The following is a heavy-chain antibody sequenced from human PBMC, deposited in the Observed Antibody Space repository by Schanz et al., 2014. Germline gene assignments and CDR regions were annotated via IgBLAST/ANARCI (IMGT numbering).Heavy chain of an antibody. Sequence: VQLEQSGAEVKKPGSSVKVSCKASGGTFSSFGINWVRQAPGQGLEWMGWMNPDSGNTGYAQKFQGRVTMTRNTSISTAYMELRSLRSDDTAVYYCARGGYSSGWYDRDIAHFDYWGQGTLVTVSS. CDR3: ARGGYSSGWYDRDIAHFDY. CDR1: GGTFSSFG. D-gene: IGHD6-19*01. CDR2: MNPDSGNT. J-gene: IGHJ4*02. V-gene: IGHV1-8*01.